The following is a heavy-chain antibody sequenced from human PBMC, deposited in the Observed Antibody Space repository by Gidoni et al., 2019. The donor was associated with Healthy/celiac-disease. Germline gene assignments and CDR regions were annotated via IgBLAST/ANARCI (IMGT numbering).Heavy chain of an antibody. CDR2: IKQDGSEK. Sequence: EVQLVESGGGLVQPGGSLRLSCAASGFTFSSYWMSWVRQAPGKGLEWVANIKQDGSEKYYVDSVKGRFTISRDNAKNSLYLQMNSLRAEDTAVYYCARAIVGATKTGPGYWGQGTLVTVSS. CDR1: GFTFSSYW. CDR3: ARAIVGATKTGPGY. D-gene: IGHD1-26*01. J-gene: IGHJ4*02. V-gene: IGHV3-7*04.